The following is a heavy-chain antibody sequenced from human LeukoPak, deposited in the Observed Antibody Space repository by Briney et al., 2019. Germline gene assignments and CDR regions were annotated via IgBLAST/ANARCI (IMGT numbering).Heavy chain of an antibody. CDR1: GYTLTELS. Sequence: RASVKASCKVSGYTLTELSIHWVRQAPGQGLEWMGIINPSGGITTYAQKFEGRVTMTRDTSTSTVDMKLSRLRSEDTAVYYCARYSGSYHTYFDSWGQGTLVTVSS. J-gene: IGHJ4*02. D-gene: IGHD1-26*01. V-gene: IGHV1-46*01. CDR3: ARYSGSYHTYFDS. CDR2: INPSGGIT.